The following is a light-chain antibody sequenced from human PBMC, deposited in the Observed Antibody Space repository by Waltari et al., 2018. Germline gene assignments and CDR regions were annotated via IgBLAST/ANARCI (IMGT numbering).Light chain of an antibody. CDR2: AAS. CDR3: QQYNSWPRT. CDR1: QSVSSD. V-gene: IGKV3-15*01. J-gene: IGKJ1*01. Sequence: EVMMTQSPATLSVSPGERATLSCRASQSVSSDLAWYQQKAGQAPRLLIHAASTRATGVPARFSGSGSGTEFTLTISSLQSEDFAVYYCQQYNSWPRTFGLGTKVETK.